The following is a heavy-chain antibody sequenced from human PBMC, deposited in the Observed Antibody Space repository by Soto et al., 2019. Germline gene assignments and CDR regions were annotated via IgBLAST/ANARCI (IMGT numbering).Heavy chain of an antibody. V-gene: IGHV4-4*03. CDR3: ARDTGIVGATALYYYYGMDV. CDR1: GGSISSSNW. J-gene: IGHJ6*02. CDR2: IYHSGST. Sequence: QVQQQASGPGLVKPPGSLSLTCAVSGGSISSSNWWSWVRQSPGKGLEWIGEIYHSGSTNYNPSLKSRVTISVDKSKSQFSLKLSSVTAADTAVYYCARDTGIVGATALYYYYGMDVWGQGTTVTVSS. D-gene: IGHD1-26*01.